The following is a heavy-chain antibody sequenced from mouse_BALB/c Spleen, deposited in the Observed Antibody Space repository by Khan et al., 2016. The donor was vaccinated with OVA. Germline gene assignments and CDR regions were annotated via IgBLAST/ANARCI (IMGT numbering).Heavy chain of an antibody. Sequence: EVKLQESGPELVKPGASMKISCKASGYSFTGYTMNWVKQSHGKNLEWIGLINPYNGGTSYNQKFKGKATLTVDKSSSTAYMELLSLTSEDSAVYYCAREGYRYDAAWFAYWGQGTLVTVSA. CDR3: AREGYRYDAAWFAY. V-gene: IGHV1-26*01. CDR2: INPYNGGT. D-gene: IGHD2-14*01. J-gene: IGHJ3*01. CDR1: GYSFTGYT.